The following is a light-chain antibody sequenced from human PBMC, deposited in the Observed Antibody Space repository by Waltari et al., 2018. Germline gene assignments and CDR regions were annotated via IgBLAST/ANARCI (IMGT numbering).Light chain of an antibody. CDR1: SSNIGTNT. CDR3: AAWDDSLHGPV. Sequence: QSVLTQPPSASATTGQRVTISCSGSSSNIGTNTVNWYQQLPGTPPQLPIYSKTQRPSCVPDRLAGPKSGTSASRAISGLQSEDETDYYCAAWDDSLHGPVFGGGTKVTFL. J-gene: IGLJ2*01. V-gene: IGLV1-44*01. CDR2: SKT.